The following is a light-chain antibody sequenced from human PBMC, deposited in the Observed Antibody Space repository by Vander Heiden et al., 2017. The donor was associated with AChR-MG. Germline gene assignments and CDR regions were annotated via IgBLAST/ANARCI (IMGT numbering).Light chain of an antibody. CDR2: WAS. CDR3: QQYYKSPQT. J-gene: IGKJ1*01. CDR1: QSLLYFSNKKNY. V-gene: IGKV4-1*01. Sequence: DIVMTQSPDSLAVSLGQRATINCKSSQSLLYFSNKKNYLAWYQHKPGQAPKLFMHWASVREFGVPDRFSGSGSETDFTLTISNLQAEDVAVYYCQQYYKSPQTFGQGTKVEI.